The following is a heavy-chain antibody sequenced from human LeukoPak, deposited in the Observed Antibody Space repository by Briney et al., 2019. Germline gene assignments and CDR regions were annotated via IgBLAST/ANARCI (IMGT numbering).Heavy chain of an antibody. CDR1: GFIYSNYG. CDR2: IKYDGSHT. J-gene: IGHJ5*02. CDR3: ATARRQGYNLVDS. D-gene: IGHD5-24*01. Sequence: GGALKISSDAPGFIYSNYGMLWLRQGPGKGLLWVPRIKYDGSHTDYADAVKGRFTISRDNAKNTLFLQMNSLRAEDTAVYYCATARRQGYNLVDSWGQGTLVTVSS. V-gene: IGHV3-74*01.